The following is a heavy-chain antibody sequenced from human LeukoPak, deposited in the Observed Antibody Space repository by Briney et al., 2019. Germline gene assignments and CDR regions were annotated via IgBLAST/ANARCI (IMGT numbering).Heavy chain of an antibody. CDR3: ARHGQGYCSGGSCYQFAEYFQH. Sequence: PSETLSLTCAVYGGSFSGYYWSWIRQPPGKGLEWIGEINHSGSTNYNPSLKSRVTISVDTSKNQFSLKLSSVTAADTAVYYCARHGQGYCSGGSCYQFAEYFQHWGQGTLVTVSS. V-gene: IGHV4-34*01. J-gene: IGHJ1*01. CDR2: INHSGST. D-gene: IGHD2-15*01. CDR1: GGSFSGYY.